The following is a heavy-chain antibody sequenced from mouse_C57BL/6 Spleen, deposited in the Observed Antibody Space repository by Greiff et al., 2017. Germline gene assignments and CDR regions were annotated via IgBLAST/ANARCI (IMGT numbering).Heavy chain of an antibody. J-gene: IGHJ4*01. V-gene: IGHV1-18*01. CDR3: ARGHSNFYAMDY. D-gene: IGHD2-5*01. CDR1: GYTFTDYN. CDR2: INPNNGGT. Sequence: EVHLVESGPELVKPGASVKIPCKASGYTFTDYNMDWVKQSHGKSLEWIGDINPNNGGTIYNQKFKGKATLTVDKSSSTAYMELRSLTSEDTAVYYCARGHSNFYAMDYWGQGTSVTVSS.